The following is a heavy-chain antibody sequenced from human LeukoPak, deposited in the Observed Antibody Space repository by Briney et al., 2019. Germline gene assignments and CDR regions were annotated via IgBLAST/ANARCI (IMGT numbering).Heavy chain of an antibody. CDR2: ISSSSSYI. CDR3: ARADRAPAGYYMDV. J-gene: IGHJ6*03. Sequence: GGSLRLSCAASGFTFSSYSMNWVRQAPGKGLEWVSSISSSSSYIYYADSVKGRFTISRDNAKNSLYLQMNSLRAEDTAVYYCARADRAPAGYYMDVWGKGTTVTVSS. CDR1: GFTFSSYS. V-gene: IGHV3-21*01. D-gene: IGHD1-14*01.